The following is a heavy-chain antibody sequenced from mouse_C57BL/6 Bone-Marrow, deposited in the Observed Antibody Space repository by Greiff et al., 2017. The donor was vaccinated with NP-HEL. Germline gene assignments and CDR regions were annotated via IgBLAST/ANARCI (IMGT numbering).Heavy chain of an antibody. J-gene: IGHJ3*01. CDR3: TAPGRLREGLFAY. V-gene: IGHV6-3*01. Sequence: EVKVEESGGGLVQPGGSMKLSCVASGFTFSNYWMNWVRQSPEKGLEWVAQIRLKSDNYATHYAESVKGRFTISRDDSKSSVYLQMNNLRAEDTGIYYCTAPGRLREGLFAYWGQGTLVTVSA. D-gene: IGHD1-2*01. CDR1: GFTFSNYW. CDR2: IRLKSDNYAT.